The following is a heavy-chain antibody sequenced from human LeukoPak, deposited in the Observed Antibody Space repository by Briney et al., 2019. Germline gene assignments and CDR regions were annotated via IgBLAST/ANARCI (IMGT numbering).Heavy chain of an antibody. J-gene: IGHJ4*02. CDR3: AREGGATVTSDY. V-gene: IGHV4-30-4*08. D-gene: IGHD4-17*01. CDR1: GGSISSVDYY. CDR2: IYYSGTT. Sequence: PSETLSLTCTVSGGSISSVDYYWSWIRQPPGKGLEWIGYIYYSGTTYYNPSLKSRVTISVDTSKNQFSLKLSSVTAADTAVYYCAREGGATVTSDYWGQGTLVTVSS.